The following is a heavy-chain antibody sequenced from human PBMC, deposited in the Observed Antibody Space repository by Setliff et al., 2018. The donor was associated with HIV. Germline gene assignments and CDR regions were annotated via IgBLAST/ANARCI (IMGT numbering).Heavy chain of an antibody. J-gene: IGHJ4*02. CDR1: GGTISSSDYY. D-gene: IGHD2-2*01. Sequence: SETLSLTCTVSGGTISSSDYYWGWIRQPPGKGLEWIGSIYYSGTTYYNPSLKSRVTISVDTSKNQFSLKLSSVTAADTAVYYCARDSSSTYDYWGQGILVTVSS. CDR2: IYYSGTT. CDR3: ARDSSSTYDY. V-gene: IGHV4-39*02.